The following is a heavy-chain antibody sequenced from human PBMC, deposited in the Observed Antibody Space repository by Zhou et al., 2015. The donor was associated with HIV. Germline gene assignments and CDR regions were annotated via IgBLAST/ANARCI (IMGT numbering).Heavy chain of an antibody. D-gene: IGHD3-22*01. V-gene: IGHV3-23*04. Sequence: EVLLVQTGGGLIQPGGSLRLSCAASGFAFSNYAMSWVRQAPGKGLEWVSSISGTTTNTFYADSVKGRFTISRDNSRNTLYLQMNSLRAEDTALYYCATPRAPYSSGWTPTSASWFDPWGQGTLVIVSS. CDR2: ISGTTTNT. J-gene: IGHJ5*02. CDR1: GFAFSNYA. CDR3: ATPRAPYSSGWTPTSASWFDP.